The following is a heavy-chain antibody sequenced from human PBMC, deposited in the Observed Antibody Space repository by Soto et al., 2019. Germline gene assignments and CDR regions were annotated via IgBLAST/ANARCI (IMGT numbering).Heavy chain of an antibody. CDR2: INAGNGNT. CDR3: ARKKDYYCYGMDV. V-gene: IGHV1-3*01. CDR1: GYTFTSYG. Sequence: ASVKVSCKASGYTFTSYGIHWVRQAPGQRLEWTGWINAGNGNTKYSQKFQGRVTITRDTSASTAYMELSSLRSEDTAVYYCARKKDYYCYGMDVWGQVTTVIVSS. J-gene: IGHJ6*02.